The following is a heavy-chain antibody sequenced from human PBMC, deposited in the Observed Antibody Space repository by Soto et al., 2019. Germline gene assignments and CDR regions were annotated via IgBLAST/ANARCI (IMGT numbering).Heavy chain of an antibody. Sequence: QVQLQESGPGLVKPSQTLSLTCTVSGGSISSGGYYWSWIRQHPGKGLEWNGYIYYSGSTYYNPSLKRRVTISVDTSKNQFSLKLSSVTAADTAVYYCAREAGKDYYYGMDVWGQGTTVTVSS. CDR3: AREAGKDYYYGMDV. J-gene: IGHJ6*02. D-gene: IGHD6-13*01. V-gene: IGHV4-31*03. CDR1: GGSISSGGYY. CDR2: IYYSGST.